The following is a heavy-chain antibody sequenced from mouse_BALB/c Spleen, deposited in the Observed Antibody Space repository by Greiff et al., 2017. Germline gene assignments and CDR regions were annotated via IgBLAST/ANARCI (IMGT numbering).Heavy chain of an antibody. D-gene: IGHD2-1*01. V-gene: IGHV5-9-4*01. CDR1: GFTFSSYA. CDR3: AREDGIYAMDY. Sequence: EVQGVESGGGLVKPGGSLKLSCAASGFTFSSYAMSWVRQSPEKRLEWVAEISSGGSYTYYPDTVTGRFTISRDNAKNTLYLEMSSLRSEDTAMYYCAREDGIYAMDYWGQGTSVTVSS. J-gene: IGHJ4*01. CDR2: ISSGGSYT.